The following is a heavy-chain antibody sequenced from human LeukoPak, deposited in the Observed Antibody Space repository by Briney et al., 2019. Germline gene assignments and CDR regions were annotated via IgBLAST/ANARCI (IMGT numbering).Heavy chain of an antibody. V-gene: IGHV4-59*01. CDR2: IYYSGST. J-gene: IGHJ4*02. D-gene: IGHD6-6*01. Sequence: SSETLPLTCTVSGGSISSYYWSWIRQPPGKGLEWIGYIYYSGSTNYNPSLKSRVTISVDTSKNQFSLKLSSVTAADTAVYYCARVMDSSSSSGDYWGQGTLVTVSS. CDR1: GGSISSYY. CDR3: ARVMDSSSSSGDY.